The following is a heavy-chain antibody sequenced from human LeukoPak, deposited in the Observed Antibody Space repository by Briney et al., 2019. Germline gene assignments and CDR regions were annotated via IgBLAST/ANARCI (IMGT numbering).Heavy chain of an antibody. J-gene: IGHJ5*02. CDR2: INPTGGST. V-gene: IGHV1-46*01. CDR3: ARDNSVGDNAWWFDP. CDR1: GYTFTSYY. Sequence: GASVKVSCKASGYTFTSYYMHWVRQAPGQGLEWMGLINPTGGSTGCAQKFQGRVTMTRDMSTNTDYMELSSLRSEDTAIYYCARDNSVGDNAWWFDPWGQGTLVTVSS. D-gene: IGHD1-26*01.